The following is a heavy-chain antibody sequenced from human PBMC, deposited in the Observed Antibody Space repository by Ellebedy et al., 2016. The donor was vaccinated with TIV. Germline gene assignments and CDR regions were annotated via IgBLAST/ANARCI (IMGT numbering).Heavy chain of an antibody. CDR2: IDYSGST. D-gene: IGHD2-15*01. CDR3: ARVVWQLPVSYAFDI. CDR1: GGSISSYY. Sequence: MPSETLSLTCSVSGGSISSYYWTWIRQPPGKGLEWIGHIDYSGSTNYNPSLKSRVTISVDASKNQFSLKLTSVTAADTAVYYCARVVWQLPVSYAFDIWGQGTVVTVSS. V-gene: IGHV4-59*01. J-gene: IGHJ3*02.